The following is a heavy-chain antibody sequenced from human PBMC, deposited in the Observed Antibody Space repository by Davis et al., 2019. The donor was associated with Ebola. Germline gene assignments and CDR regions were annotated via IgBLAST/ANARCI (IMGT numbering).Heavy chain of an antibody. J-gene: IGHJ6*02. CDR1: GFSFSSYW. Sequence: GESLKISCAASGFSFSSYWMHWVRQAPEKGLEWVSAISGHGDITHYADSVKGRFTISRDNSKNTLYLQMNSLKTEDTAVYYCNGGGDPGMDVWGQGTTVTVSS. CDR3: NGGGDPGMDV. CDR2: ISGHGDIT. V-gene: IGHV3-23*01. D-gene: IGHD2-21*01.